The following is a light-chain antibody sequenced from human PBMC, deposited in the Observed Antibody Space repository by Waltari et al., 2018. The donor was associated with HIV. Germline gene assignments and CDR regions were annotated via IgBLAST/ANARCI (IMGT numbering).Light chain of an antibody. Sequence: QSVLTQPPSVSVAPGQRVTISCPGRRSNLVAQYPFHWYQQLPGTAPKVLIYGNSDRPSGVPDRFSGSKSATSASLVITGLQAEDEGNYYCQSYDSSLSGWVFGGGTKLTVL. J-gene: IGLJ3*02. CDR1: RSNLVAQYP. V-gene: IGLV1-40*01. CDR3: QSYDSSLSGWV. CDR2: GNS.